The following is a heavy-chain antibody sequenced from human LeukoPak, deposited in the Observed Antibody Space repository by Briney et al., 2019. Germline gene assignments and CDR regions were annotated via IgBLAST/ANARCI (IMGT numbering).Heavy chain of an antibody. V-gene: IGHV3-23*01. J-gene: IGHJ4*02. Sequence: GGSLRLSCAASGFTFSSYGMSWVRQAPGKGLEWVSAISGSGGSTYYADSVKGRFTISRDNSKNTLYLQMNSLRAEDTAVYYCANVPVVAAYNFDYWGQGTLVTVSP. CDR2: ISGSGGST. CDR3: ANVPVVAAYNFDY. CDR1: GFTFSSYG. D-gene: IGHD2-15*01.